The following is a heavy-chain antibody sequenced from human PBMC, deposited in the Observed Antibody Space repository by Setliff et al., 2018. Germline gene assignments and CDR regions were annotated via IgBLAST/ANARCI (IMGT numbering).Heavy chain of an antibody. V-gene: IGHV1-8*03. CDR2: MNPNSGNT. CDR1: GGTFSSYA. J-gene: IGHJ6*02. Sequence: ASVKVSCKASGGTFSSYAISWVRQAPGQGLEWMGWMNPNSGNTGYAQKFQGRVTITRNTSIGTAYMELRSLRSDDTAVYYCARETYGMDVWGQGTTVSVSS. CDR3: ARETYGMDV.